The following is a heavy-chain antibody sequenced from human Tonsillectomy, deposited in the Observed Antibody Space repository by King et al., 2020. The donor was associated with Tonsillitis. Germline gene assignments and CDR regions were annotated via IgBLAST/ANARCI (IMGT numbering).Heavy chain of an antibody. V-gene: IGHV4-31*03. CDR1: GDSLTSGGYF. D-gene: IGHD4-17*01. Sequence: VQLQESGQGLVRPSQTLSLICSVSGDSLTSGGYFWSWIRQHPDKGLEWIGSIYHSGPPYHTTSLRSRLFMSVDTSKNQFSLRLTSVTAADTAVYYCARNRDYGDYVDFWGQGTLVAVSS. J-gene: IGHJ4*02. CDR2: IYHSGPP. CDR3: ARNRDYGDYVDF.